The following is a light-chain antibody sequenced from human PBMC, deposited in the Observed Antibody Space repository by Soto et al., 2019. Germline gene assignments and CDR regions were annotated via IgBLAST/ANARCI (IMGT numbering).Light chain of an antibody. Sequence: DIQLTQSPSSLSASVGDRVTITCRASQSISSYLNWYQQKPGKATKRLIYAASSLQSGLPSRFSGRGSGTDFTPTISSLKPEDFAVLYCQQSYSTRIPLGHGTRLEIK. J-gene: IGKJ5*01. CDR2: AAS. V-gene: IGKV1-39*01. CDR3: QQSYSTRIP. CDR1: QSISSY.